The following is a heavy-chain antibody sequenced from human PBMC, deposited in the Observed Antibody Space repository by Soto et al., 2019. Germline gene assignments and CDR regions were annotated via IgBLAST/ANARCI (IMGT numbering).Heavy chain of an antibody. CDR1: GYTFTSYG. J-gene: IGHJ4*02. CDR2: ISPYFGKT. D-gene: IGHD6-19*01. Sequence: VASVKVSCKSSGYTFTSYGYTWVRQAPGQGLEWLGWISPYFGKTNYAQKFQGRMTLTTDTSMGTAFMELKSRRSDDAAVYYCARDLPAVAGTIDYWGPGTLVTVSS. CDR3: ARDLPAVAGTIDY. V-gene: IGHV1-18*01.